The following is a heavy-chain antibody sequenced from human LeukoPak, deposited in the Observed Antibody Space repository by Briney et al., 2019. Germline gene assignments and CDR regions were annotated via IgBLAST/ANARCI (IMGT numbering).Heavy chain of an antibody. Sequence: GGSLRLSCAASGFIFSNYAMSWVRQTPARGLEWVSSLRGDGDTFYADFVKGRFTLSSDDSRNTVYLQLNNLRVEDTAIYYCAKASWVSNVDAVLWGQGTLVTVSS. V-gene: IGHV3-23*01. J-gene: IGHJ4*02. CDR1: GFIFSNYA. CDR3: AKASWVSNVDAVL. D-gene: IGHD3-10*02. CDR2: LRGDGDT.